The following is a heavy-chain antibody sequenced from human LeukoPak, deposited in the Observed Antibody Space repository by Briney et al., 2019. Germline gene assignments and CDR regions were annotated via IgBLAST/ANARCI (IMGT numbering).Heavy chain of an antibody. CDR3: ARLSDSDSSGYYWGFEY. D-gene: IGHD3-22*01. J-gene: IGHJ4*02. Sequence: SETLSLTCTVSGXSISSYYWSWIRQPPGKGLECIGHIYYSGSTNYNPSLKSRVTISVDTSKNQFSLKLSSVTAADTAVYYCARLSDSDSSGYYWGFEYWGQGTLVTVSS. CDR2: IYYSGST. V-gene: IGHV4-59*08. CDR1: GXSISSYY.